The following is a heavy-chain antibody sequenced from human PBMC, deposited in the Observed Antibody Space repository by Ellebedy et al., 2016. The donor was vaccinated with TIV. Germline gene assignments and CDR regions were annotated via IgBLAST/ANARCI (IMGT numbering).Heavy chain of an antibody. V-gene: IGHV4-31*03. CDR1: GGSISSGGYY. Sequence: SETLSLTXTVSGGSISSGGYYWSWIRQHPGKGLEWIGYIYYSGSTYYNPSLKSRVTISVGPSKHQFSLKLSSVTAADTAVYYCARAPARGSSTSLYYFDYWGQGTLVTVSS. D-gene: IGHD2-2*01. CDR3: ARAPARGSSTSLYYFDY. CDR2: IYYSGST. J-gene: IGHJ4*02.